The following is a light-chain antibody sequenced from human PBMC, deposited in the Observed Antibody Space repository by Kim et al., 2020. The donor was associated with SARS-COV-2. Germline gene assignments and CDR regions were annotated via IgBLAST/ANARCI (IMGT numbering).Light chain of an antibody. CDR2: YDS. V-gene: IGLV3-21*04. CDR1: NIGSKS. Sequence: AGKTAGIPCGGNNIGSKSVHWYQKKPGQAPVLVIYYDSDRPSGIPERFSGSNSGNTATLTISRVEAGDEADYYCQVWDSSSDHPVFGGGTQLTVL. CDR3: QVWDSSSDHPV. J-gene: IGLJ3*02.